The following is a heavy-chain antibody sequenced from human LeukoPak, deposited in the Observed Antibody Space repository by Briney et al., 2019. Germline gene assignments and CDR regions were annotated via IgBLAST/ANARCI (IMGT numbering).Heavy chain of an antibody. CDR1: GYTFTSYA. CDR3: ARDRWSGYEPYFDY. V-gene: IGHV1-3*01. CDR2: INAGNGNT. J-gene: IGHJ4*02. Sequence: ASVKVSCKASGYTFTSYAMHWVRQAPGQRLEWMVWINAGNGNTKYSQKFQGRVTITRDTSASTAYMELSSLRSEDTAVYYCARDRWSGYEPYFDYWGQGTLVTVSS. D-gene: IGHD5-12*01.